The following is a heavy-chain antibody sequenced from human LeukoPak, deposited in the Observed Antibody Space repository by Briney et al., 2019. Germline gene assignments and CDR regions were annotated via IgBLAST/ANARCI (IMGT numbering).Heavy chain of an antibody. D-gene: IGHD3-3*01. J-gene: IGHJ4*02. CDR1: GYTFTGYY. Sequence: GSVEVSCKASGYTFTGYYMHWVRQAPGQGLEWMGWINPNSGGTNYAQKFQGRVTMTRDTSISTAYMELSRLRSDDLAVYYCARVSYDFWSGETYYFDYWGQGTLVTVSS. V-gene: IGHV1-2*02. CDR3: ARVSYDFWSGETYYFDY. CDR2: INPNSGGT.